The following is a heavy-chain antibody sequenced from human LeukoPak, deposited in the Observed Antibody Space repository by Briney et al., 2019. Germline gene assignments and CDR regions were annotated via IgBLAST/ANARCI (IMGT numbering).Heavy chain of an antibody. D-gene: IGHD5-18*01. V-gene: IGHV3-30-3*01. Sequence: PGGSLRLSCAASGFTFSSYAMHWVRQAPGKGLEGVAVTSYDGSNKYYADSVKGRFTISRDNSKNTLYLQMNSLRAEDTAVYYCARDRRGYSYGYSYYYYGMDVWGQGTTVTVSS. J-gene: IGHJ6*02. CDR1: GFTFSSYA. CDR3: ARDRRGYSYGYSYYYYGMDV. CDR2: TSYDGSNK.